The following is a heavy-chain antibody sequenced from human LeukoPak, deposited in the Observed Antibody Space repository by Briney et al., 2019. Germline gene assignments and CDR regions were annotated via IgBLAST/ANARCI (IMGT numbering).Heavy chain of an antibody. J-gene: IGHJ4*02. CDR1: GLIFDDYA. Sequence: GGSLRLSCAASGLIFDDYAMHWVRQAPGKGLEWVSGISWNSGSIGYADSVKGRFTISRDNAKNTVFLQMNSLRVEDTAVHYCVSYNWHSLQDSWGQGALVTVSS. CDR2: ISWNSGSI. CDR3: VSYNWHSLQDS. V-gene: IGHV3-9*01. D-gene: IGHD1-7*01.